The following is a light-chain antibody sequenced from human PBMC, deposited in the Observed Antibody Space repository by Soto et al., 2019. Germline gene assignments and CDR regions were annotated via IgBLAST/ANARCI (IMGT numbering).Light chain of an antibody. J-gene: IGKJ1*01. CDR2: GAS. V-gene: IGKV3-20*02. CDR1: QRVSSNY. CDR3: QQCVRAFRS. Sequence: DSLLTQSPGTLSLSPGESGTLSCRVSQRVSSNYLAWYQQKPGQAPRLLIYGASTRATGVPSRFSGSGSGTEFTLTISSLQPDDFATYYCQQCVRAFRSFGRGTKVDIK.